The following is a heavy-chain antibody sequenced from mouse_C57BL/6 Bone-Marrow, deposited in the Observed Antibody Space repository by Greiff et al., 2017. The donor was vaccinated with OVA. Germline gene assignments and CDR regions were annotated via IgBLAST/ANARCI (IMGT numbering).Heavy chain of an antibody. J-gene: IGHJ1*03. CDR1: GYTFTSYW. Sequence: QVQLQQPGAELVRPGSSVTLSCKASGYTFTSYWLDWVKRRPGQGLQWIGNIYPSDSETHYNQKFKDKITLTVDKSYSTAYMQLSTLTSEDSAVYYGARWVYYYGSSWYFDVWGTGTTVTVSS. V-gene: IGHV1-61*01. D-gene: IGHD1-1*01. CDR3: ARWVYYYGSSWYFDV. CDR2: IYPSDSET.